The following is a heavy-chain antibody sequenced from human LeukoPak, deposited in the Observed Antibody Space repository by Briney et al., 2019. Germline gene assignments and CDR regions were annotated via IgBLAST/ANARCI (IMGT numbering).Heavy chain of an antibody. CDR2: IGIAGDT. Sequence: GGSLRLSCAASGFTLRTYDMHWVRQATGEGLEWVSVIGIAGDTYYLGSVKGRFTISREDGENSLYLQMNNLRAGDTAVYYCTRAVAGSYFDYWGQGTVATVSS. V-gene: IGHV3-13*01. J-gene: IGHJ4*02. CDR1: GFTLRTYD. CDR3: TRAVAGSYFDY. D-gene: IGHD6-19*01.